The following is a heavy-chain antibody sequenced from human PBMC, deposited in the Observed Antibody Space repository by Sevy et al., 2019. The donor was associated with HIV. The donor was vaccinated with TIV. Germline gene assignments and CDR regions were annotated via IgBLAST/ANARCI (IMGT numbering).Heavy chain of an antibody. CDR3: ARGSRKLLGYYYYYYGMDV. CDR2: MNPNSGNT. J-gene: IGHJ6*02. V-gene: IGHV1-8*01. D-gene: IGHD1-26*01. Sequence: ASVKVSCKASGYTFTSYDINWVRQATGQGLEWMGWMNPNSGNTGYAQKFQGRVTMTRNTSISTAYMELSSLRSEDTAVYYCARGSRKLLGYYYYYYGMDVWGQGTTVTVSS. CDR1: GYTFTSYD.